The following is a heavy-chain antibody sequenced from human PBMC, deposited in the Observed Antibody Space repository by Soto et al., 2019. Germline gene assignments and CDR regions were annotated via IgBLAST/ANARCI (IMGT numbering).Heavy chain of an antibody. J-gene: IGHJ3*02. CDR3: AREDIVVVVAATVAGFGGAFDI. D-gene: IGHD2-15*01. CDR2: ISSNGGST. CDR1: GFTFSSYA. V-gene: IGHV3-64*01. Sequence: PGGSLRLSCAASGFTFSSYAMHWVRQAPGKGLEYVSAISSNGGSTYYANSVKGRFTISRDNSKNTLYLQMGSLRAEDMAVYYCAREDIVVVVAATVAGFGGAFDIWGQGTMVTVSS.